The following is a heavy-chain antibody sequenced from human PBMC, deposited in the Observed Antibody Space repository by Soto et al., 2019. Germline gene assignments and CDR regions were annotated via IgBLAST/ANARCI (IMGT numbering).Heavy chain of an antibody. J-gene: IGHJ4*02. V-gene: IGHV1-24*01. CDR2: FDPEDGET. CDR3: ATRRRYCDSSTCYRFFDY. Sequence: ASVKVSCRVSGSTLSESSMHWVRQATGKGLEWMGGFDPEDGETIYAQKFQGRVTMTEDTFTGTAYMELRTLTSEDTAVYYCATRRRYCDSSTCYRFFDYWGQGTLVTVSS. D-gene: IGHD2-2*02. CDR1: GSTLSESS.